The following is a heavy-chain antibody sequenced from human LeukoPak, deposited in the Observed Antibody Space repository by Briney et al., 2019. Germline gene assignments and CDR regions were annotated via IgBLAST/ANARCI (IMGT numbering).Heavy chain of an antibody. Sequence: SETLSLTCAVYGGSFSGYYWSWIRQPPGKGLEWIGEINHSGSTNYNPSLKSRVTISVDTSKNQFSLKLSSVTAADTAVYYCARASYSSWWFDPWGQGTLVTVSS. J-gene: IGHJ5*02. V-gene: IGHV4-34*01. CDR1: GGSFSGYY. D-gene: IGHD6-19*01. CDR3: ARASYSSWWFDP. CDR2: INHSGST.